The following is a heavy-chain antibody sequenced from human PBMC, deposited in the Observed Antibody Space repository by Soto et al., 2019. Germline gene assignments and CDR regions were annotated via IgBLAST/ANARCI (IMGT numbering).Heavy chain of an antibody. Sequence: GGTLRLSCAASGFTFSSYAMKWVRQAPGKGLEWVAVISFDGSNKYYADSVKGRFTISRDNSKNTLYLQMNSLRAEDTAVYFCARGPSSLTRFDYWGQGTLVTVSS. CDR1: GFTFSSYA. J-gene: IGHJ4*02. CDR2: ISFDGSNK. CDR3: ARGPSSLTRFDY. D-gene: IGHD2-2*01. V-gene: IGHV3-30-3*01.